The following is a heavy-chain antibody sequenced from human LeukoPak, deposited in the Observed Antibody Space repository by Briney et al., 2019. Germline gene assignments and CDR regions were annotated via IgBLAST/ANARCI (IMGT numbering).Heavy chain of an antibody. V-gene: IGHV3-33*01. D-gene: IGHD2-21*02. CDR2: ICYDGSNK. CDR3: ARDRGGDIPFDY. Sequence: GGSLRLSCAASGFTFSSYGMHWVRQAPGKGLEWVAVICYDGSNKYYADSVKGRFTISRDNSKNTLYLQMNSLRAEDTAVYYRARDRGGDIPFDYWGQGTLVTVSS. CDR1: GFTFSSYG. J-gene: IGHJ4*02.